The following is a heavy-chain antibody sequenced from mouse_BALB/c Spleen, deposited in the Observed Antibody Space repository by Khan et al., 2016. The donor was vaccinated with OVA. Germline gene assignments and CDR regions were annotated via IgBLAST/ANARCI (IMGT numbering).Heavy chain of an antibody. CDR2: IWSAGST. D-gene: IGHD2-4*01. CDR3: ARRGYDYGGGALFAY. Sequence: QVQLKQSGPGLVQPSQSLSITCTVSGFSLNNYSVHWVRQSPGKGLEWLGVIWSAGSTDYNAAFISRLTISKDDTRSQVFFKMNSLQPNETAIYYCARRGYDYGGGALFAYWGQGTLVTVSA. CDR1: GFSLNNYS. V-gene: IGHV2-2*02. J-gene: IGHJ3*01.